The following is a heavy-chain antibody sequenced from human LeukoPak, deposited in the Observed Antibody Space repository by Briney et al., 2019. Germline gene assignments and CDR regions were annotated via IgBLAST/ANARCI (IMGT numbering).Heavy chain of an antibody. D-gene: IGHD3-3*01. CDR1: GYTFTSYD. Sequence: ASVKVSCKASGYTFTSYDINWVRQATGQGLEWMGWMNPNSGNTGYAQKFQGRVTMTRNTSISTAYMELSSLRSEDTAVYYCARGSTMNYDFWSGYYGASGYYYMDVWGKGTTVTVSS. CDR3: ARGSTMNYDFWSGYYGASGYYYMDV. CDR2: MNPNSGNT. J-gene: IGHJ6*03. V-gene: IGHV1-8*01.